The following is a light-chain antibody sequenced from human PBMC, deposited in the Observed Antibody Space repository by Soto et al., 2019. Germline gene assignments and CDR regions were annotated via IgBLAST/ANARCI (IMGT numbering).Light chain of an antibody. Sequence: EIVLTHSPVPLSLSPGERATLSCRASQSVSSYLAWYQQKPGQAPRLLIYDASNRATGIPARFSGSGSGTDFTLTISSLEPEDFAVYYCQQYGISSWTFGQGSKVDIK. CDR1: QSVSSY. CDR2: DAS. J-gene: IGKJ1*01. CDR3: QQYGISSWT. V-gene: IGKV3-11*01.